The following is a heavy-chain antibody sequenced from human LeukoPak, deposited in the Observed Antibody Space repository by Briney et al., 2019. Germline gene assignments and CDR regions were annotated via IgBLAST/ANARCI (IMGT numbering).Heavy chain of an antibody. CDR1: GFTFGDYA. V-gene: IGHV3-49*04. CDR2: IRSKAYGGTT. Sequence: GGSLRLSCTASGFTFGDYAMSWVRQAPGKGLEWVGFIRSKAYGGTTEYAASVKGRFTISRDDSKSIAYLQMYSLKTEDTAVYYCTRDVDHTLGYWGQGTLVTVSS. D-gene: IGHD2/OR15-2a*01. J-gene: IGHJ4*02. CDR3: TRDVDHTLGY.